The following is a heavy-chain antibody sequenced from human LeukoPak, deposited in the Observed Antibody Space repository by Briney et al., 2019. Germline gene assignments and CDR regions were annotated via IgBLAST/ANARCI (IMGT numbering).Heavy chain of an antibody. CDR3: ASTGIGYYDSSGYYY. CDR2: INHSGST. D-gene: IGHD3-22*01. Sequence: SSETLSLTCAVYGGSFSGYYWSWIRQPPGKGLEWIGEINHSGSTNYNPSLKSRVTISVDTSKNQFSLKLSSVTAADTAVYYCASTGIGYYDSSGYYYWGQGTLVTVSS. V-gene: IGHV4-34*01. CDR1: GGSFSGYY. J-gene: IGHJ4*02.